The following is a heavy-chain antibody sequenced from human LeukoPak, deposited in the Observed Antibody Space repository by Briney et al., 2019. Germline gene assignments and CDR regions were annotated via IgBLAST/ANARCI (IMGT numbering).Heavy chain of an antibody. D-gene: IGHD1-14*01. CDR1: GFTFSSYA. CDR2: IRYDGSNK. V-gene: IGHV3-30*02. J-gene: IGHJ5*02. CDR3: ARDGYPHANRLGWFDP. Sequence: GGSLRLSCAASGFTFSSYAMHWVRQAPGKGLEWVAFIRYDGSNKYYADSVKGRFTISRDNSKNTLYLQMNSLRGEDTAVYYCARDGYPHANRLGWFDPWGQGTLVTVSS.